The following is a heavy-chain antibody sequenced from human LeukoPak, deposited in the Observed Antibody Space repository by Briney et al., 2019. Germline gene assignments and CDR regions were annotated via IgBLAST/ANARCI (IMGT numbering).Heavy chain of an antibody. V-gene: IGHV4-59*11. J-gene: IGHJ6*03. Sequence: SETLSLTCTVSGDSIGSHYWSWIRQPPGKGLEWIGYIFYVGSTNYNPSLKSRVTMSVDTSKNQFSLKLSSVTAADTAVYYCARVAAADADYYYYYMDVWGKGTTVTVSS. CDR2: IFYVGST. D-gene: IGHD6-13*01. CDR3: ARVAAADADYYYYYMDV. CDR1: GDSIGSHY.